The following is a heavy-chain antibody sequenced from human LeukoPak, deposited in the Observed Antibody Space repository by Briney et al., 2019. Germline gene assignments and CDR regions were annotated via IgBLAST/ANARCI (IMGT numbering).Heavy chain of an antibody. CDR2: ISGSGATT. Sequence: GGSLRLSCEASGFTFSDFYISWIRQAPGKGLEWVSAISGSGATTYYADSVRGRFTISRDNSKNTLYLQMNSLRAEDTAVYYCAPRGLRWGQGTLVTVSS. V-gene: IGHV3-23*01. J-gene: IGHJ4*02. CDR1: GFTFSDFY. D-gene: IGHD3-3*01. CDR3: APRGLR.